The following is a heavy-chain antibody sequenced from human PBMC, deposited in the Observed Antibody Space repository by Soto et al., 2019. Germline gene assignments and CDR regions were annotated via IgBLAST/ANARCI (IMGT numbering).Heavy chain of an antibody. CDR1: GFTFSSYA. D-gene: IGHD3-3*01. CDR2: ISYDGSNK. J-gene: IGHJ4*02. V-gene: IGHV3-30-3*01. CDR3: AREIERLLGC. Sequence: QVQLVASGGGVVQPGRSLRLSCAASGFTFSSYAMHWVRQAPGKGLEWVAVISYDGSNKYYADSVKGRFTISRDNSKNTLYLQMNSLRAEDTAVYYCAREIERLLGCWGQGTLVTVAS.